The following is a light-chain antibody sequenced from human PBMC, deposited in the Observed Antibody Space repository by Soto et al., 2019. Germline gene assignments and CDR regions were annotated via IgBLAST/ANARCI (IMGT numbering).Light chain of an antibody. V-gene: IGKV3-20*01. CDR3: QQYGDSLLT. CDR1: QTLTSNY. J-gene: IGKJ4*01. CDR2: GAA. Sequence: EIVLTQSPATLSLSPGERATLSCRASQTLTSNYLAWYQQKHGQAPRLLIHGAASRATGIADRFSGSGSGTDFPLTISRLGPEDFAVYYCQQYGDSLLTFGGGTKVEIK.